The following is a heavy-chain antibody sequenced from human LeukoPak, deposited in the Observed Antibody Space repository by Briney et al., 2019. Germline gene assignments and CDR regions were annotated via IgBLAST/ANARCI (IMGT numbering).Heavy chain of an antibody. CDR2: IYSGGST. D-gene: IGHD1-14*01. Sequence: PGGSLRLSCAASGFTVSSNYMSWVRQAPGKGLEWVSVIYSGGSTYYADSVKGRFTISRDNSKNTLYLQMNSLRAEDTAVYYCARAKPRSSMAFDIWGQGTMVTVSS. CDR1: GFTVSSNY. V-gene: IGHV3-53*01. J-gene: IGHJ3*02. CDR3: ARAKPRSSMAFDI.